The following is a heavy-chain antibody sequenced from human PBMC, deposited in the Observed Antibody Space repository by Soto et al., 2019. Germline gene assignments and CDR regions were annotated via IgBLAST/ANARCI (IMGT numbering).Heavy chain of an antibody. CDR2: ISYDGSNQ. J-gene: IGHJ4*02. CDR1: GFTFNIYG. Sequence: VKLVESGGGVVQPGGSLRLSCAASGFTFNIYGMHWVRQAPDKGLEWVALISYDGSNQYYADSVKGRFTNSRDNSKNTLFMQMNSLRADDTAVYYCAKDQASGQGSFDSWGQGTLVTVSS. CDR3: AKDQASGQGSFDS. V-gene: IGHV3-30*18.